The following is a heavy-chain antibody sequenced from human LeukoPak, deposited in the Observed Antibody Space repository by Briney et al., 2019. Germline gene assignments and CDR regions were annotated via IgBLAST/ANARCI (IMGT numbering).Heavy chain of an antibody. CDR3: ARVGVLMEYYYYGMDV. CDR2: ISSYNGNT. CDR1: GYTFTSYG. D-gene: IGHD2-8*01. V-gene: IGHV1-18*01. Sequence: ASVKVSCKASGYTFTSYGISWVRQAPGQGLEWMGWISSYNGNTNYAQKLQGRVTMTTDTSTSTAYMELRSLRSDDTAVYYCARVGVLMEYYYYGMDVWGQGTTVTVSS. J-gene: IGHJ6*02.